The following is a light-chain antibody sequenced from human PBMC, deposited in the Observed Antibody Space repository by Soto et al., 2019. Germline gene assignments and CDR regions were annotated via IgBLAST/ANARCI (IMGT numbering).Light chain of an antibody. V-gene: IGKV1-5*03. Sequence: DIQMTQYPSTVSASVGDRVTITCRASQSISSWLAWYQQKPGKAPKLLIYKASSLESGVPSRFSGSGSGTEFILTISSLQPDDFATYYCQQYNSYPLTFGGGTKVEIK. CDR2: KAS. J-gene: IGKJ4*01. CDR1: QSISSW. CDR3: QQYNSYPLT.